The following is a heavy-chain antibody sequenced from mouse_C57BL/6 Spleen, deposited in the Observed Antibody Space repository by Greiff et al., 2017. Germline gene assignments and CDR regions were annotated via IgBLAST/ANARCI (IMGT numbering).Heavy chain of an antibody. J-gene: IGHJ4*01. CDR3: ARGGYSPLYYYAMDY. V-gene: IGHV5-16*01. Sequence: EVHLVESEGGLVQPGSSMKLSCTASGFTFSDYYMAWVRQVPEKGLEWVANINYDGSSTYYLDSLKSRFIISRDNAKNILYLQMSSLKSEDTATYYCARGGYSPLYYYAMDYWGQGTSVTVSS. CDR2: INYDGSST. CDR1: GFTFSDYY. D-gene: IGHD2-12*01.